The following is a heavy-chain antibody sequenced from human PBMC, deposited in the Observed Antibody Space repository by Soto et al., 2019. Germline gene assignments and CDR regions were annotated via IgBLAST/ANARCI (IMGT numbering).Heavy chain of an antibody. CDR2: IKQDGSEI. Sequence: PGGSLRLSCAASGFSFGASWMAWVRQAPGKGLEWVADIKQDGSEINYVDSVKGRVTISRDNAKNSLYLQMDSLRAEDTAVYYCARDLPADYYGMDVWGQGTTVTVSS. CDR3: ARDLPADYYGMDV. J-gene: IGHJ6*02. D-gene: IGHD2-2*01. CDR1: GFSFGASW. V-gene: IGHV3-7*01.